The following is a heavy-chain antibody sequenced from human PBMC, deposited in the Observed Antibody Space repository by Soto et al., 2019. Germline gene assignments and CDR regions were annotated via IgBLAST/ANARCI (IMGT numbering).Heavy chain of an antibody. CDR1: GFTFSSYT. CDR3: ARDRGGSSFPYFDY. D-gene: IGHD1-26*01. Sequence: LSLTCAASGFTFSSYTMNWVRQAPGKGLEWVSTISSSSAHIYHADSVKGRFTISRDNANNSLYLQMNSLRAEDTAVYYCARDRGGSSFPYFDYWGQGTLVTVSS. CDR2: ISSSSAHI. J-gene: IGHJ4*02. V-gene: IGHV3-21*01.